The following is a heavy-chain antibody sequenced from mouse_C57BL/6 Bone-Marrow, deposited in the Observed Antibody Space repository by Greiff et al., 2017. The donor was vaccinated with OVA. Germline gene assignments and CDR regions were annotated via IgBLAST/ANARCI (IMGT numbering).Heavy chain of an antibody. J-gene: IGHJ2*01. V-gene: IGHV1-55*01. Sequence: QVQLQQPGAELVKPGASVKMSCKASGYTFTSYWITWVKQRPGQGLEWIGDIYPGSGSTNYNEKFKSKATLTVDTSSSTAYMQLSSLTSEDSAVYYCAAGVCIIDYFDYWGQGTTLTVSS. D-gene: IGHD1-1*01. CDR3: AAGVCIIDYFDY. CDR1: GYTFTSYW. CDR2: IYPGSGST.